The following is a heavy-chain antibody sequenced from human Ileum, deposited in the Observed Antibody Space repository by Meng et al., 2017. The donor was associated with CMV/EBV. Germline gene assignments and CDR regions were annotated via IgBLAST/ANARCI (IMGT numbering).Heavy chain of an antibody. CDR2: ISPYNGNT. V-gene: IGHV1-18*01. J-gene: IGHJ4*02. CDR1: GYTFTNFL. D-gene: IGHD6-13*01. CDR3: ARALEPGGLQLVFDS. Sequence: ASVKVSCKASGYTFTNFLISWVRQAPGQGLDWMGWISPYNGNTKDAQKFQDRVTMTTDTSTTTAHMELRSLRSDDTAVYYCARALEPGGLQLVFDSWGQGTLVTVSS.